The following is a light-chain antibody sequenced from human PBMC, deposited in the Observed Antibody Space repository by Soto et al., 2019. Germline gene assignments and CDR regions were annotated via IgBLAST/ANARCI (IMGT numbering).Light chain of an antibody. CDR1: QSVLYSFNNKNY. CDR2: WAS. V-gene: IGKV4-1*01. J-gene: IGKJ4*01. CDR3: HQYDSIPRT. Sequence: DIVMTQSPDSLAVSLGERATINCKSSQSVLYSFNNKNYFAWYQQKPGQPPKLLISWASIRESGVPDRFSGSGSETDFTLTISSLQAEDVATYYGHQYDSIPRTFGGGTKVEI.